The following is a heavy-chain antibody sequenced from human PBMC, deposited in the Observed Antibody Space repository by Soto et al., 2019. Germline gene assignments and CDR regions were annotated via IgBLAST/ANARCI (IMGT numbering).Heavy chain of an antibody. J-gene: IGHJ6*02. D-gene: IGHD1-1*01. Sequence: QVQLVESGGGVVQPGRSLRLSCAASGFTFSSYGMHWVRQAPGKGLEWVAVIWYDGSNKYYADSVKGRFTISRDNSKNTLYLQMNSLRAEDTAVYYCARDRNWNDAGKDYYYGMDVWGQGTTVTVSS. V-gene: IGHV3-33*01. CDR3: ARDRNWNDAGKDYYYGMDV. CDR1: GFTFSSYG. CDR2: IWYDGSNK.